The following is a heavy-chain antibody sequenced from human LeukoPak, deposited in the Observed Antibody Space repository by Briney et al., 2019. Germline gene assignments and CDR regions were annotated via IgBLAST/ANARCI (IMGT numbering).Heavy chain of an antibody. D-gene: IGHD6-13*01. Sequence: ASVKVSCKASGYTFTSYGISWVRQAPGQGLEWMGWISAYNGNTNYAQKLQGRVTMTTDTSTSTAYMELRSLRSDDTVVYYCAREEQQLSNYGMDVWGQGTTVTVSS. J-gene: IGHJ6*02. CDR3: AREEQQLSNYGMDV. V-gene: IGHV1-18*01. CDR1: GYTFTSYG. CDR2: ISAYNGNT.